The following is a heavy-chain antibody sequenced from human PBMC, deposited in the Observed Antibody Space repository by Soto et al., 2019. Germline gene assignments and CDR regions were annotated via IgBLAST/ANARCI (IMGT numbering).Heavy chain of an antibody. CDR3: ARDQNGSPFFAY. Sequence: PSETLSLTCTVSGCSITSYYWSWIRQPPGKGLEWIGYVFHSGITGYNPSLKSRVTISVDASKNLFSLKLISVTAADMAVYYCARDQNGSPFFAYWGQGTLVTVSP. D-gene: IGHD1-26*01. J-gene: IGHJ4*02. CDR1: GCSITSYY. V-gene: IGHV4-59*01. CDR2: VFHSGIT.